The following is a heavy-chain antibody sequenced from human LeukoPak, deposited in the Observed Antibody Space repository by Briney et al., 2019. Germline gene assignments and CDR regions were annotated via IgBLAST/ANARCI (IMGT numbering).Heavy chain of an antibody. CDR3: AKGPTWTMYYYGSGSSLDY. V-gene: IGHV3-23*01. CDR2: ISGSGGST. J-gene: IGHJ4*02. CDR1: GFTFSSYG. Sequence: GGSLRLSCAASGFTFSSYGMSWVRQAPGKGLEWVSAISGSGGSTYYADYVKGRFTISRDNSKNTLYLQMNSLRAEDTAVYYCAKGPTWTMYYYGSGSSLDYWGQGTLVTVSS. D-gene: IGHD3-10*01.